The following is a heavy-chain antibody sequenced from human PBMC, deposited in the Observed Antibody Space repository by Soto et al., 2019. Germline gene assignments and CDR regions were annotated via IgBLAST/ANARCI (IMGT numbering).Heavy chain of an antibody. J-gene: IGHJ4*02. CDR3: ARTLYDILTGYHFGY. Sequence: GGSLRLSCAASGFTFSDYYMSWIRQAPGKGLEWVSYISSSGSTIYYADSVEGRFTISRDNAKNSLYLQMNSLRAEDTAVYYCARTLYDILTGYHFGYWGQGTLVTVSS. D-gene: IGHD3-9*01. CDR2: ISSSGSTI. V-gene: IGHV3-11*01. CDR1: GFTFSDYY.